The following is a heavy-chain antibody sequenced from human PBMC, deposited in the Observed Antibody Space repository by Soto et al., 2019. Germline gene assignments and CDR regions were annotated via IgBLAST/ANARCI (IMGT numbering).Heavy chain of an antibody. CDR2: ISSSGGST. CDR1: GFTFSDYY. D-gene: IGHD4-17*01. V-gene: IGHV3-23*01. CDR3: AKVHGDYWYFDL. Sequence: GGSLRLSCAASGFTFSDYYMSWIRQAPGKGLEWVSYISSSGGSTYYADSVKGRFTVSRDNSKNTLYLQMNSLRAEDTAVYYCAKVHGDYWYFDLWGRGTLVTVSS. J-gene: IGHJ2*01.